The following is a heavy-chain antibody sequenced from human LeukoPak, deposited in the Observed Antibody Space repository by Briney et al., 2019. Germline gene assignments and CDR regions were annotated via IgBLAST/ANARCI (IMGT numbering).Heavy chain of an antibody. Sequence: ASVKVSCKASGYTFTSYYMHWVRQAPGQGLEGMGIINPSGGSTSYAQKFQGRVNMTRDTSTSTVYMELSSLRSEDTAVYYCAREIGYCSSASCYKRAFDIXGQGTMVTVSS. CDR2: INPSGGST. CDR1: GYTFTSYY. D-gene: IGHD2-2*02. CDR3: AREIGYCSSASCYKRAFDI. J-gene: IGHJ3*02. V-gene: IGHV1-46*01.